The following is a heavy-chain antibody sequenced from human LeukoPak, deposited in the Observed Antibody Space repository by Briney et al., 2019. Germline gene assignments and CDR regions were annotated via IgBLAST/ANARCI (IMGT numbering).Heavy chain of an antibody. D-gene: IGHD2-8*02. CDR1: GFTFSSYG. J-gene: IGHJ4*02. CDR2: IWYDGSNK. V-gene: IGHV3-33*01. Sequence: PGGSLRLSCAASGFTFSSYGMHWVRQAPGKGLEWVVVIWYDGSNKYYADSVKGRFTISRDNSKNTLYLQMNSLRAEDTAVYYCARGRQVLVVHAGDYYFDYWGQGTLVTVSS. CDR3: ARGRQVLVVHAGDYYFDY.